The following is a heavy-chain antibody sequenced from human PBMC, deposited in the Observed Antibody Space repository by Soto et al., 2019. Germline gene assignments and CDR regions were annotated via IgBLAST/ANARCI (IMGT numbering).Heavy chain of an antibody. CDR2: INPKSGGT. CDR1: GYTSNAFD. D-gene: IGHD3-22*01. CDR3: AIINTD. V-gene: IGHV1-2*02. Sequence: ASVKVSCHASGYTSNAFDMHWVRQAPGKGLEWMGCINPKSGGTKYAQKFQGRVTVTRDTPITTAYMDLSGLTSDDTAVYYCAIINTDWGQGTVVSSPQ. J-gene: IGHJ4*01.